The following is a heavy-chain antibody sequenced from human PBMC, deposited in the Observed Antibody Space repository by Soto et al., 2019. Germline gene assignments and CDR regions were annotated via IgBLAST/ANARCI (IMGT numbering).Heavy chain of an antibody. CDR3: AIENDRNSRYSQLDY. J-gene: IGHJ4*02. CDR2: VWYDGSKR. Sequence: QVQLVESGGGVVQPGKSLRLSCAASGFAFSSYGIHWVRQAPGKGLEWVAVVWYDGSKRFYADSVKGRFSISRDSSKNTVYLEMNSLRVEDTAVYYCAIENDRNSRYSQLDYWGQGTLVTVSS. V-gene: IGHV3-33*01. D-gene: IGHD2-15*01. CDR1: GFAFSSYG.